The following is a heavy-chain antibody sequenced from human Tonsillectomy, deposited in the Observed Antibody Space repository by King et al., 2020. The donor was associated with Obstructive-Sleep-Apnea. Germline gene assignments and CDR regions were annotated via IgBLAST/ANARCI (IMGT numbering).Heavy chain of an antibody. Sequence: VQLVESGGGLVKPGGSLRLSCAASGFTFSSYSMNWVRQAPGKGLEWVSSISSSSSYIYYADSVKGRFTISRDNAKNSLYLQMNSLRAEDTAVYYCARGRLTLDNELFDYWGQGTLVTVSP. CDR1: GFTFSSYS. CDR2: ISSSSSYI. CDR3: ARGRLTLDNELFDY. V-gene: IGHV3-21*01. D-gene: IGHD1-1*01. J-gene: IGHJ4*02.